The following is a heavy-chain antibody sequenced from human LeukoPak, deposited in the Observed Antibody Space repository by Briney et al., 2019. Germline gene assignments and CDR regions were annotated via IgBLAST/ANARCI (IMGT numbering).Heavy chain of an antibody. CDR1: GLSFSNYA. V-gene: IGHV3-23*01. CDR3: AKALLYCGVDCSVNVGDY. CDR2: ISNRAGST. Sequence: GGSLRLSCAASGLSFSNYAMSWVRQAPGKGLEWVSTISNRAGSTYYADSVKGRFTISRDNSKNTLYLLMNSLRAEVTAVYYCAKALLYCGVDCSVNVGDYWGQGTLVTVSS. D-gene: IGHD2-21*02. J-gene: IGHJ4*02.